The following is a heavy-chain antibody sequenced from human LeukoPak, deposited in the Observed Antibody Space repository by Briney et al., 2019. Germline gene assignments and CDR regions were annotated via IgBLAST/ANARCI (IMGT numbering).Heavy chain of an antibody. J-gene: IGHJ4*02. Sequence: SETLSLTCTVSGGSIGTYYWSWIRQPPGKGLEWIGYIYYTGSTNYNPSLKSRVTISIDTSKNQFSLKVNSVTAADTAVYYCARQGSRTQFDYWGQGTLVTVSS. V-gene: IGHV4-59*08. D-gene: IGHD1-7*01. CDR1: GGSIGTYY. CDR2: IYYTGST. CDR3: ARQGSRTQFDY.